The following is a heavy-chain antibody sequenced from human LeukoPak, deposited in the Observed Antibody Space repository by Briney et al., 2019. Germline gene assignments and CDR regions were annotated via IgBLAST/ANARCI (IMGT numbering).Heavy chain of an antibody. J-gene: IGHJ4*02. D-gene: IGHD1/OR15-1a*01. V-gene: IGHV3-30*03. CDR1: GFTFSTYG. CDR2: ISYDGSNK. CDR3: AREGGRTVFYFDY. Sequence: GGSLRLSCAVSGFTFSTYGMHWVRQAPGKGLEWVAVISYDGSNKYYADSVKGRFTISRDNSKNTLYLQMNSLRAEDTAVYYCAREGGRTVFYFDYWGQGTLVTVSS.